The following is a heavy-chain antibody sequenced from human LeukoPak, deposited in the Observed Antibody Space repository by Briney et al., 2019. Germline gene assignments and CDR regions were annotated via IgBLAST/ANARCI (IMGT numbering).Heavy chain of an antibody. CDR2: ISGSGSSR. D-gene: IGHD3-3*01. Sequence: GGPLILSCAASGFTFSSYAMTWVRQVPGKGLEWVSGISGSGSSRYYADSVKGRFTISRDNSRNTLYLQMNSLRAEDTAVYYCAKGRYDFWSGYPNNWFDPWGQGTLVTVSS. CDR1: GFTFSSYA. V-gene: IGHV3-23*01. CDR3: AKGRYDFWSGYPNNWFDP. J-gene: IGHJ5*02.